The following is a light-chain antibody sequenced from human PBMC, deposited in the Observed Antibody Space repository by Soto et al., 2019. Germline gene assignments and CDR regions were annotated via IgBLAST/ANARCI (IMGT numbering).Light chain of an antibody. V-gene: IGKV3-15*01. CDR1: QSVSSN. Sequence: EIFMTQSPATLSVSPGERATLSCRASQSVSSNLAWYQQKPGQAPRLLIYGASTRATGIPARFSGSGSGTDFTLTISRLEPEDFAVYYCQQYGSSGTFGQGTKVDIK. CDR2: GAS. J-gene: IGKJ1*01. CDR3: QQYGSSGT.